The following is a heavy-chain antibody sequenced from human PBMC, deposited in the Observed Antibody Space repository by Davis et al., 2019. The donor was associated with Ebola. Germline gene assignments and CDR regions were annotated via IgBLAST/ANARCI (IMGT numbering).Heavy chain of an antibody. CDR3: ARGGDGYNSFDFYYYGMDV. CDR2: IYYSGGT. CDR1: GGSVSSGSYS. J-gene: IGHJ6*02. D-gene: IGHD5-24*01. V-gene: IGHV4-61*01. Sequence: GSLRLSCTVSGGSVSSGSYSWSWIRQPPGKGLEWIGYIYYSGGTNYNPSLKSRVTISVDTSKNQVSLKLSSVTAADTAVYYCARGGDGYNSFDFYYYGMDVWGQGTTVTVPS.